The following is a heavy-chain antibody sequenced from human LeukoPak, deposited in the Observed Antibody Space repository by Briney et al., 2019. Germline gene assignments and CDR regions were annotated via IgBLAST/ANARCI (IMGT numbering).Heavy chain of an antibody. CDR2: INHSGST. CDR1: GGSFSGYY. V-gene: IGHV4-34*01. Sequence: SETLSLTCAVYGGSFSGYYWSWIRQPPGKGLEWIGEINHSGSTNYNPSLKSRVTISVDTSKNQFSLKLSSVTAADTAVYYCARRTYYDSSGYYYYLVFDYWGQGTLVTVSS. D-gene: IGHD3-22*01. J-gene: IGHJ4*02. CDR3: ARRTYYDSSGYYYYLVFDY.